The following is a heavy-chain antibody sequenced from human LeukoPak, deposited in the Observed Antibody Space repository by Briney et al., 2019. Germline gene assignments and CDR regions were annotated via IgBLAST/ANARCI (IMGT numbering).Heavy chain of an antibody. V-gene: IGHV5-51*01. Sequence: GESLKIPWKGFGYSLNRYLNARAGQMPGKGLEWMGIIYPGDSNTRYSPSFQGQVTISADKSISAAYLQWSSLKASDTAMYYCARQPHNRYGTAVWSQGTTVTVSS. CDR3: ARQPHNRYGTAV. J-gene: IGHJ6*02. CDR2: IYPGDSNT. D-gene: IGHD3-9*01. CDR1: GYSLNRYL.